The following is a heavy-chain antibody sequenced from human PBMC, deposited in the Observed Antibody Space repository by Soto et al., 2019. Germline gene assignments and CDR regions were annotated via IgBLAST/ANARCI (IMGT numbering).Heavy chain of an antibody. CDR2: ISYDGSNK. D-gene: IGHD6-13*01. Sequence: QVQLVESGGGVVQPGRSLRLSCAASGFTFSSYAMHWVRQAPGKGLEWVAVISYDGSNKYYADSVKGRFTISRDNSKNTLYLQMHSLRAEDTAVYYCARGQQLLLMDGGFDPWGQGTLVPVSS. J-gene: IGHJ5*02. CDR1: GFTFSSYA. V-gene: IGHV3-30-3*01. CDR3: ARGQQLLLMDGGFDP.